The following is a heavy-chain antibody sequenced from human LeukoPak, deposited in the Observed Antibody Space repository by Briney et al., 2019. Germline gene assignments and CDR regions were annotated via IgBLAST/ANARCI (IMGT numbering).Heavy chain of an antibody. V-gene: IGHV1-69*06. Sequence: SVTLSCKASGVTYTSYAISWVRHAPGQGLEWMGGMITIFGTANYAQKFQRRVTITADKSTSTAYMQLSSLRSEDTAVYYCAREYYYDSSGYLSWFDPWGEGTLVTVSS. J-gene: IGHJ5*02. D-gene: IGHD3-22*01. CDR2: MITIFGTA. CDR3: AREYYYDSSGYLSWFDP. CDR1: GVTYTSYA.